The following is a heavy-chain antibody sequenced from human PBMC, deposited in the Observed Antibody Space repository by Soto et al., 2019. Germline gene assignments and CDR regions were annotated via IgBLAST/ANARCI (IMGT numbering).Heavy chain of an antibody. CDR2: IYPGDSDT. CDR3: ARLHRGYDSSGYYHDPYYYYYYGMDV. V-gene: IGHV5-51*01. D-gene: IGHD3-22*01. Sequence: PGESLKISCKGSGYIFTSYWISWVRQMPGKGLEWMGIIYPGDSDTRYSPSFQGQVTISADKYISTAYLQWRSLKASDTAMYYCARLHRGYDSSGYYHDPYYYYYYGMDVWGQGTTVTVSS. J-gene: IGHJ6*02. CDR1: GYIFTSYW.